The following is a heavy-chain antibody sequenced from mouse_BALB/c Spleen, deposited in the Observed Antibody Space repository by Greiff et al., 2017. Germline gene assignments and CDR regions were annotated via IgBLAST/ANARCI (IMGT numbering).Heavy chain of an antibody. CDR1: GFSLTDYG. J-gene: IGHJ4*01. D-gene: IGHD1-1*01. CDR3: AKHTYYGSSYAMDY. CDR2: IWGGGST. Sequence: VKLVESGPGLVAPSQSLSITCTVSGFSLTDYGVSWIRQPPGKGLEWLGVIWGGGSTYYNSALKSRLSISKDNSKSQVFLKMNSLQTDDTAMYYCAKHTYYGSSYAMDYWGQGTSVTVSS. V-gene: IGHV2-6-5*01.